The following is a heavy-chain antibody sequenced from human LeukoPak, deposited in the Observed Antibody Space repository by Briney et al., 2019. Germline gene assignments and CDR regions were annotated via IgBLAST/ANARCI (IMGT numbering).Heavy chain of an antibody. Sequence: KASETLSLTCTVSGGSISSYYWSWIRQPPGKGLEWIGYIYYSGSTNYNPSLKSRVTISVDTSKNQFSLKLSSVTAADTAVYYCARATHPMVRGPWFVPWGEETLATVSS. V-gene: IGHV4-59*01. CDR2: IYYSGST. CDR1: GGSISSYY. J-gene: IGHJ5*02. CDR3: ARATHPMVRGPWFVP. D-gene: IGHD3-10*01.